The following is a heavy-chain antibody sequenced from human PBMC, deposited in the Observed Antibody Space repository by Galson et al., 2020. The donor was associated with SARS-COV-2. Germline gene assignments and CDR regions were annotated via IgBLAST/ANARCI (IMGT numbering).Heavy chain of an antibody. CDR3: VRHTEATKWQKYMDV. V-gene: IGHV5-51*01. J-gene: IGHJ6*02. CDR1: GFSFANYW. D-gene: IGHD2-8*01. CDR2: VYGGDSDV. Sequence: KIGESLKISCQGPGFSFANYWIGWVRQMPGKGLEWMGIVYGGDSDVIYSPAFQGQVTMSAAKSINTAYLQWTSLKASDTATYFCVRHTEATKWQKYMDVWGQGTAITVSS.